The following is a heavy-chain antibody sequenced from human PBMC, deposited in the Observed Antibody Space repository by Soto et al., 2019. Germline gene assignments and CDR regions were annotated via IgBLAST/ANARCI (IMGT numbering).Heavy chain of an antibody. Sequence: ASVKVSCKASGYTFTSYYMHWVRQAPGQGLEWMGIINPSGGSTSYAQKFQGRVTMTRDTSTSTVYMELSSLRSEDTAVYYCARVAIRSFGVQYNWFDPWGQGTLVTV. V-gene: IGHV1-46*01. CDR3: ARVAIRSFGVQYNWFDP. CDR2: INPSGGST. D-gene: IGHD3-3*01. CDR1: GYTFTSYY. J-gene: IGHJ5*02.